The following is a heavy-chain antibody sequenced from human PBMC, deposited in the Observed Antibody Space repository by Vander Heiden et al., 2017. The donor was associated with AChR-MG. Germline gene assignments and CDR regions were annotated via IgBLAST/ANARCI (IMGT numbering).Heavy chain of an antibody. V-gene: IGHV3-48*02. D-gene: IGHD1-1*01. J-gene: IGHJ6*02. CDR1: GFTFSDYS. Sequence: EVQLVESGGGLVQPGGSLRLSCAASGFTFSDYSVIWVRQAPGEGVQWISYISNSGSTIYYADSVKCRFTIARDNAKNSLYLQMNSLRDEDTALYYCVRDGKRGYGMDVWGQGTTVTVSS. CDR2: ISNSGSTI. CDR3: VRDGKRGYGMDV.